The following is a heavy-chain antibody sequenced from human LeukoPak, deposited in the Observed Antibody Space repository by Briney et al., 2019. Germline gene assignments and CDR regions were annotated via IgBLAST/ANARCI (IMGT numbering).Heavy chain of an antibody. D-gene: IGHD3-22*01. J-gene: IGHJ4*02. CDR3: AYESSAYYVY. CDR1: GYTFTRNG. V-gene: IGHV1-18*01. Sequence: ASVKVSCKASGYTFTRNGISWVRQAPGEGLEWMGWFSASNGNTNYAQKFQGRVTMTTDTPTSTAYMELRSLRSDDTAVYYCAYESSAYYVYWGQGTLVTVSS. CDR2: FSASNGNT.